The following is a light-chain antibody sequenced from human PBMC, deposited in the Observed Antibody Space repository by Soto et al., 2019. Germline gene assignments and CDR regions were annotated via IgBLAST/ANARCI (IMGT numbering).Light chain of an antibody. CDR3: QQTFATPLQVGNSFSHT. CDR2: GAS. V-gene: IGKV1-39*01. CDR1: HCIGTF. Sequence: DIQMTQSPSTLPASVGDRVTITGRSSHCIGTFLSWYQQRPGKPPYLLIYGASTLQSGVPSRLSGSGSGTDFTLTINSLQPEDFATYYCQQTFATPLQVGNSFSHTFGQGTKVDI. J-gene: IGKJ2*01.